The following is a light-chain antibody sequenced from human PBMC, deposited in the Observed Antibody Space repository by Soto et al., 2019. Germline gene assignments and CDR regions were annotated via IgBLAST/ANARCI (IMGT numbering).Light chain of an antibody. J-gene: IGLJ2*01. CDR2: GNS. CDR3: QSYDSSLSGSV. CDR1: SSNIGAGHD. V-gene: IGLV1-40*01. Sequence: QLVLTQPPSVSGAPGQRVTISCTGSSSNIGAGHDVHWYQQLLGTAPKLLIFGNSNRPSGVPDRFSGSKSGTSASLAITGLQAEDEADYYCQSYDSSLSGSVFGGGTKLTVL.